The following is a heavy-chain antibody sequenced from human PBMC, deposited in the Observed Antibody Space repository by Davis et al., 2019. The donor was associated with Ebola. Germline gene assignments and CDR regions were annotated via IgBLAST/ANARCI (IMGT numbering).Heavy chain of an antibody. J-gene: IGHJ4*02. CDR2: INSDGSST. CDR1: GFTFSSYG. V-gene: IGHV3-74*01. Sequence: GESLKISCAASGFTFSSYGMHWVRQAPGKGLVWVSRINSDGSSTSYADSVKGRFTISRDNAKNTLYLQMNSLRAEDTAVYYCARVFDYYDSSGHDYWGQGTLVTVSS. D-gene: IGHD3-22*01. CDR3: ARVFDYYDSSGHDY.